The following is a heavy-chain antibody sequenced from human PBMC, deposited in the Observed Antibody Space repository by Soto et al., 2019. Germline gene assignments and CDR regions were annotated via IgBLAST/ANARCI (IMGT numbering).Heavy chain of an antibody. Sequence: QVQLQESGPGLVKPSQTLSLTCTVSGGSINSGGYYWSWIRQHPGKGLEWIGYIYNSGSTYYNPSLKSRITLSADTSKNQFSLQLSSVTAADTAVYYCAREEVAYYGSGSYNWFDPWGQGTLVTVSS. D-gene: IGHD3-10*01. CDR2: IYNSGST. J-gene: IGHJ5*02. CDR1: GGSINSGGYY. V-gene: IGHV4-31*03. CDR3: AREEVAYYGSGSYNWFDP.